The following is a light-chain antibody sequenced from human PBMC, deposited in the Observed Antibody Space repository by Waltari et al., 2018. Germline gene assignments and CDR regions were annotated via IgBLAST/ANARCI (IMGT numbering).Light chain of an antibody. V-gene: IGKV1-5*03. Sequence: DIQMTQSPSTLSASVGDTVTITCRASQSISSWLAWYQQKPGKAPKLLIYKATNLDTGVPSRITGSGSGTEFTLTISSLQLDDFATYYCQHYYSYPWTFGQGTKVEIK. CDR2: KAT. CDR1: QSISSW. CDR3: QHYYSYPWT. J-gene: IGKJ1*01.